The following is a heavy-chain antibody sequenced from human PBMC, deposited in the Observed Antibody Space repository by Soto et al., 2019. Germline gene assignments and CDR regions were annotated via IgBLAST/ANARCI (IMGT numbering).Heavy chain of an antibody. D-gene: IGHD5-12*01. J-gene: IGHJ4*02. V-gene: IGHV1-18*04. Sequence: QVQLVQSGAEVKKPGASVKVSCKASGFTFTSYGISWVRQAPGQGPEGMGWISAYNGDTNYAQKFQGRVTMTTDTSMTTASMELRGLRSDDTAVYYCARDYYGGGYDSPIDYWGQGTLVTVSS. CDR3: ARDYYGGGYDSPIDY. CDR2: ISAYNGDT. CDR1: GFTFTSYG.